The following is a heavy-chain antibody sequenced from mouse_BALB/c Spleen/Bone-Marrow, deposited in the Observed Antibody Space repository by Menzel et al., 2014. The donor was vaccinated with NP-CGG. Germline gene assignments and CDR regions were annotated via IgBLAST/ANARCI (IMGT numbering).Heavy chain of an antibody. CDR3: ARDYLYYFDY. Sequence: EVQRVESGGGLVQPGGFLRLSCATFGFTFTDHYMSWVRQPPGKALEWLGFIRNKANGYTTEYSASVKGRFTISRDNSQSIVYLQMNTLRAEDSATYYCARDYLYYFDYWGQGTTLTVSS. CDR2: IRNKANGYTT. V-gene: IGHV7-3*02. CDR1: GFTFTDHY. J-gene: IGHJ2*01. D-gene: IGHD2-1*01.